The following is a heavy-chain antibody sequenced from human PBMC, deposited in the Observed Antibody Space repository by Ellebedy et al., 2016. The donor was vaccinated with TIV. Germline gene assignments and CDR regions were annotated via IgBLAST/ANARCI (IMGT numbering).Heavy chain of an antibody. Sequence: GESLKISCAASGFTFSSYEMNWVRQAPGKGLEWVSYISSSGSTIYYADSVKGRFTISRDNAKNSLYLQMNSLRAEDTAVYYCARGGYCGGDCYIEDYYGMDVWGQGTTVTVSS. V-gene: IGHV3-48*03. CDR1: GFTFSSYE. CDR2: ISSSGSTI. CDR3: ARGGYCGGDCYIEDYYGMDV. J-gene: IGHJ6*02. D-gene: IGHD2-21*02.